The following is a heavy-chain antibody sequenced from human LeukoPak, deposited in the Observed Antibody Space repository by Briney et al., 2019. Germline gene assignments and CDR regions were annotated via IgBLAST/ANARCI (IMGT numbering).Heavy chain of an antibody. Sequence: GASVKVSCKASGYTFTSYGISWVRQAPGQGLEWMGWINPNSGGTNYAQKFQGWVTMTRDTSISTAYMELSRLRSDDTAVYYCARSLDYYGMDVWGQGTTVTVSS. CDR3: ARSLDYYGMDV. J-gene: IGHJ6*02. V-gene: IGHV1-2*04. D-gene: IGHD6-13*01. CDR2: INPNSGGT. CDR1: GYTFTSYG.